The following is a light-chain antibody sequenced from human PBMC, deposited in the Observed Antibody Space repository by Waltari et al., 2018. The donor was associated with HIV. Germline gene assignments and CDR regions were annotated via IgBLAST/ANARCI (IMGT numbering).Light chain of an antibody. CDR1: SRAVGAYDY. J-gene: IGLJ1*01. CDR3: SSYTTSSTYV. V-gene: IGLV2-14*03. Sequence: QSALTQPASVSGSPGQSITISCTGTSRAVGAYDYVSWYQQHPGKAPKLMIYDVNNRPSGVSHRFSGSKSATTASLTISGLQAEDEADYYCSSYTTSSTYVFGTGTKVTVL. CDR2: DVN.